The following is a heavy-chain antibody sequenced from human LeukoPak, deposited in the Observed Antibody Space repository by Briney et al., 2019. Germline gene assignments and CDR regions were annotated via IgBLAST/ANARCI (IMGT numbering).Heavy chain of an antibody. CDR2: ICGRDGGP. CDR1: GFIFSNYA. CDR3: AKWGDFDILTGYYDSDY. J-gene: IGHJ4*02. V-gene: IGHV3-23*01. Sequence: GGSLRLSRAAPGFIFSNYAMRSVRPGPGKGLEWVSAICGRDGGPYYADSVNGPFPVSRDRPKSTLNLQMSTLRTGQTAVYYCAKWGDFDILTGYYDSDYWGQGTLVTVSS. D-gene: IGHD3-9*01.